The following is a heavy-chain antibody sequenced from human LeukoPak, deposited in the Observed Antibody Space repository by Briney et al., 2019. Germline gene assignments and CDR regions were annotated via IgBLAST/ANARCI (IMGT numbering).Heavy chain of an antibody. CDR2: INHSGST. CDR3: ARVYDSSGYYYVRDY. CDR1: GGSISSYY. J-gene: IGHJ4*02. D-gene: IGHD3-22*01. V-gene: IGHV4-34*01. Sequence: SETLSLTCTVSGGSISSYYWSWIRQPPGKGLEWIGEINHSGSTNYNPSLKSRVTISVDTSKNQFSLKLSSVTAADTAVYYCARVYDSSGYYYVRDYWGQGTLVTVSS.